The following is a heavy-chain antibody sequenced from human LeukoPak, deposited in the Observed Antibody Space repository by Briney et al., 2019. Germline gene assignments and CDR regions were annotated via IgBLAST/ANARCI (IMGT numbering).Heavy chain of an antibody. V-gene: IGHV4-31*03. CDR3: ARAPYYYDSSGYYTYYYYYYGMDV. CDR2: IYYSGST. D-gene: IGHD3-22*01. CDR1: GGSISSGGYY. J-gene: IGHJ6*02. Sequence: SETLSLTCTVSGGSISSGGYYWSWIRQHPWKGLEWIGYIYYSGSTNYNPSLKSRVTISVDTSKNQFSLKLSSVTAADTAVYYCARAPYYYDSSGYYTYYYYYYGMDVWGQGTTVTVSS.